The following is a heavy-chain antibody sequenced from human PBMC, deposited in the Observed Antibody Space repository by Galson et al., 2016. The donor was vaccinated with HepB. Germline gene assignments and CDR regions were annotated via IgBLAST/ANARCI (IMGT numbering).Heavy chain of an antibody. J-gene: IGHJ3*01. CDR1: GFVFSGSA. CDR3: TRIEEAREGIKGTFNV. V-gene: IGHV3-73*01. CDR2: IRSNIDSYAT. Sequence: SLRLSCAASGFVFSGSAIHWVRQASGRGLEWVGRIRSNIDSYATGYIESVKGRFTISRDDSKDTAYLQMNSLKIDDTAVYYCTRIEEAREGIKGTFNVWGQGTMVTVSS. D-gene: IGHD5-24*01.